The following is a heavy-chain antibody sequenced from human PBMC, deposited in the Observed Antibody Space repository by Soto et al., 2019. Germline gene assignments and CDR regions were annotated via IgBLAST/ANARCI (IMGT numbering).Heavy chain of an antibody. D-gene: IGHD2-15*01. J-gene: IGHJ5*01. CDR1: GFSFSTYD. Sequence: PGGSLRLSCAASGFSFSTYDMDWVRQAPGKAPEWIAHISTTSFTIYYADSVKGRFTISRDNARNSLYLEMKSLRGEDTAVYYCARDRCFDGSCYSASDSWGQGILVTVSS. CDR3: ARDRCFDGSCYSASDS. CDR2: ISTTSFTI. V-gene: IGHV3-48*01.